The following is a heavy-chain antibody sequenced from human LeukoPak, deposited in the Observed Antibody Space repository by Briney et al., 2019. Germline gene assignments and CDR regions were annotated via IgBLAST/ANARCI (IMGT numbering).Heavy chain of an antibody. V-gene: IGHV3-23*01. D-gene: IGHD6-19*01. J-gene: IGHJ3*02. CDR2: ISGSGGST. CDR3: AKGLAGTPYAFDI. Sequence: GGSLRLSCAASGFTFSSYGMHWVRQAPGKGLEWVSAISGSGGSTYYADSVKGRFTISRDNSKNTLYLQMNSLRAEDTAVYYCAKGLAGTPYAFDIWGQGTMVTVSS. CDR1: GFTFSSYG.